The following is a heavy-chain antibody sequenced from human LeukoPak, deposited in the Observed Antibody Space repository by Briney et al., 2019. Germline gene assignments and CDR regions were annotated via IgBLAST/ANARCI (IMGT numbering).Heavy chain of an antibody. CDR1: GYTFTSYA. V-gene: IGHV1-3*01. CDR2: INAGNGNT. J-gene: IGHJ6*04. Sequence: ASVKVSCTASGYTFTSYAMHWVRQAPGQRLEWMGWINAGNGNTKYSQKFQGRVTITRDTSASTAYMELSSLRSEDTAVYYCASQSFGGVLVHYYGMDVWGKGTTVTVPS. D-gene: IGHD3-16*02. CDR3: ASQSFGGVLVHYYGMDV.